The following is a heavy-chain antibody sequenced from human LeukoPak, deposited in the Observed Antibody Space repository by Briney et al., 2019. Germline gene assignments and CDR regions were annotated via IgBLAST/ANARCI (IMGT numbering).Heavy chain of an antibody. J-gene: IGHJ4*02. CDR3: ARDQYYYDSSGYYSSYYFDY. CDR2: IWYDGSNK. D-gene: IGHD3-22*01. Sequence: PGGSLRLSCAASGFTFSSYGMHWVRQAPGKGLEWVAVIWYDGSNKYYADSVEGRFTISRDNSQNTLYLQMNSLRAEDTAVYYCARDQYYYDSSGYYSSYYFDYWGQGTLVTVSS. V-gene: IGHV3-33*01. CDR1: GFTFSSYG.